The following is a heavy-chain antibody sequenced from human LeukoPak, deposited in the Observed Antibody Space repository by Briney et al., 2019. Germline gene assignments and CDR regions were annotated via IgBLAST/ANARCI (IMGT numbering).Heavy chain of an antibody. J-gene: IGHJ3*02. Sequence: GGSLRLSCAASGFTFSSYWMHWVRQAPGKGLVWVSRINSDGRSTSYADSVKGRFTISRDNAKNTLYLQINSLRAEDTAVYYCARDYGGNEGDAFDIWGQGIMVTVSS. CDR1: GFTFSSYW. CDR2: INSDGRST. D-gene: IGHD4-23*01. CDR3: ARDYGGNEGDAFDI. V-gene: IGHV3-74*01.